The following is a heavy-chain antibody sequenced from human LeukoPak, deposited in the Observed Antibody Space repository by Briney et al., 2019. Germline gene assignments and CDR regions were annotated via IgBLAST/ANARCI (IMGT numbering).Heavy chain of an antibody. J-gene: IGHJ4*02. CDR2: MNPNSGNT. V-gene: IGHV1-8*03. D-gene: IGHD4-23*01. CDR3: ARSTVVTQFDY. Sequence: ASVKVSCKASGYTFTSYDINWVRQATGRGLEWMGWMNPNSGNTGYAQKFQGRVTITRNTSISTAYMELSSLRSEGTAVYYCARSTVVTQFDYWGQGTLVTVSS. CDR1: GYTFTSYD.